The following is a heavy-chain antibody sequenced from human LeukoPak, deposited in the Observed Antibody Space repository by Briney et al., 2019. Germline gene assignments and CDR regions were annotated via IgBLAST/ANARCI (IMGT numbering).Heavy chain of an antibody. CDR2: VHHTGNT. J-gene: IGHJ4*02. D-gene: IGHD2-8*02. Sequence: PSETLSLTCTVSGYSISSGLYWGWIRQPPGKGLEWIGSVHHTGNTYYNPSFNSRLTISVDASKNQFSLNLSSVTAADTAVYYCAKQEYSTDWYFDYWGQGTLVAVSS. CDR1: GYSISSGLY. CDR3: AKQEYSTDWYFDY. V-gene: IGHV4-38-2*02.